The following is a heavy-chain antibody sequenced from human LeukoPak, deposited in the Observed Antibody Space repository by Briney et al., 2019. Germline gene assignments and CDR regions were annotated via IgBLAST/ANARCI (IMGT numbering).Heavy chain of an antibody. V-gene: IGHV3-23*01. CDR1: GFTFSSYA. Sequence: GGSLRLSCAASGFTFSSYAMSWVRQAPGKGLEWVSAISGSGGSTYYADSVKGRFTISRDNSKNTLYLQMNSLRAEDTAVYYCAKCDDFWSGEIVFDYWGQGTLVTVSS. CDR2: ISGSGGST. J-gene: IGHJ4*02. CDR3: AKCDDFWSGEIVFDY. D-gene: IGHD3-3*01.